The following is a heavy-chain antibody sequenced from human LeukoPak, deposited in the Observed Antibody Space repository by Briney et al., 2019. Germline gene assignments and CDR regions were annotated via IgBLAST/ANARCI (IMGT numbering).Heavy chain of an antibody. CDR2: IYSGGST. CDR3: ARDRGGTVDY. CDR1: GFTVSSNY. Sequence: GGSLRLSCAASGFTVSSNYMSWVRQAPGKGLEWVSVIYSGGSTYYADSVKGRFTISRDNSKNTLYLQMNSLRAEDTVVYYCARDRGGTVDYWAREPWSPSPQ. V-gene: IGHV3-53*01. J-gene: IGHJ4*02. D-gene: IGHD2-15*01.